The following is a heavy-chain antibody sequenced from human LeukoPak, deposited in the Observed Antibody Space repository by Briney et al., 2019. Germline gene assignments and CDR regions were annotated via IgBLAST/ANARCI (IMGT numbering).Heavy chain of an antibody. CDR3: ARDLSGYSHNWFDP. Sequence: ASVKVSCKASGYTFTSYGISWVRQAPGQGLEWMGWISAYNGNTNYAQKLQGRVTMTTDTSTSTAYMELRSLRSDDTAVYYCARDLSGYSHNWFDPWGQGTLVTVSS. J-gene: IGHJ5*02. CDR1: GYTFTSYG. CDR2: ISAYNGNT. D-gene: IGHD5-24*01. V-gene: IGHV1-18*01.